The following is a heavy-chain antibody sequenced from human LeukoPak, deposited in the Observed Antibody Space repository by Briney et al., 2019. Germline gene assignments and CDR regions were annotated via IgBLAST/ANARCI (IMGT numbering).Heavy chain of an antibody. CDR3: SRGAYQFEY. D-gene: IGHD2-2*01. CDR1: GFTFGDYS. J-gene: IGHJ4*02. Sequence: PGGSLRLSCTASGFTFGDYSMSWFRQAPGKALEWVGFIRSKPSGGTTDCAASVKGRFTISRDDSKSIAYLQMNSLKTEDTAVYYCSRGAYQFEYWGQGTLVTVSS. V-gene: IGHV3-49*03. CDR2: IRSKPSGGTT.